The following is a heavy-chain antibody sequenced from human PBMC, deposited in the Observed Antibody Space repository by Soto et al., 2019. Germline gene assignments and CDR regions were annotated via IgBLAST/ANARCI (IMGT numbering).Heavy chain of an antibody. Sequence: ETLSLTCTVSGGSVSSTSHFWSWIRQPPGEGLESIGYIYYSGSTNYNPSLKSRVSMSVDTSKNQFSLKLTSVTAADTAVYYCARDRYSNSPFFDYWGQGALVTVSS. V-gene: IGHV4-61*01. CDR1: GGSVSSTSHF. CDR2: IYYSGST. J-gene: IGHJ4*02. CDR3: ARDRYSNSPFFDY. D-gene: IGHD6-6*01.